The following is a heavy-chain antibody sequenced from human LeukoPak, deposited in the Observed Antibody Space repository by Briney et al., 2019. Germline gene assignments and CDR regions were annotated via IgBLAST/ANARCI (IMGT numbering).Heavy chain of an antibody. Sequence: LETLSLTCTVSGGSISSYYWSWIRQPPGKGLEWIGYIYYSGTTNYNPSLKSRVTISVATSKNQFSLNLSSVTAADTAAYYCARGGGGEYSSGWYDYWGQGTLVTVSS. CDR1: GGSISSYY. CDR2: IYYSGTT. V-gene: IGHV4-59*01. D-gene: IGHD6-19*01. CDR3: ARGGGGEYSSGWYDY. J-gene: IGHJ4*02.